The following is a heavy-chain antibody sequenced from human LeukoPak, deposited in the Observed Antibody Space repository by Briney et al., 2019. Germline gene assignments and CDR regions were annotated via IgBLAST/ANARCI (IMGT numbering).Heavy chain of an antibody. CDR2: ISSSGSNI. D-gene: IGHD2-15*01. V-gene: IGHV3-48*03. J-gene: IGHJ4*02. CDR3: ARENARVVAAGTNFDY. CDR1: GFTFSSYE. Sequence: PGGSLRLSCAASGFTFSSYEMNWVRQAPGKGLEWVSYISSSGSNIYYADSVKGRFTISRDNAKNSLYLQMNSLRAEDTAVYYCARENARVVAAGTNFDYWGQGTLVTVSS.